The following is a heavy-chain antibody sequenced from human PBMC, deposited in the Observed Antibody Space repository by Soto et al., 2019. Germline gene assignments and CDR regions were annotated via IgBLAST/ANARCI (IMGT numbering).Heavy chain of an antibody. Sequence: RGSLRLSCVASGFTFSSYAMSWVRQAPGKGLEWVSAISGSGGSTYYADSVKGRFTISRDNSKNTLYLQMNSLRAEDTAVYYCAKDSLEQPYSFDYWGQGTLVTVSS. CDR1: GFTFSSYA. D-gene: IGHD3-3*01. V-gene: IGHV3-23*01. CDR3: AKDSLEQPYSFDY. J-gene: IGHJ4*02. CDR2: ISGSGGST.